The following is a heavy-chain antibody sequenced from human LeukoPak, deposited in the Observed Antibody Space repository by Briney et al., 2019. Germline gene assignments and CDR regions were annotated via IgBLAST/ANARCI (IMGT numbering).Heavy chain of an antibody. Sequence: SETLSLTCAVSGGSISSGGYYWSWIRQPPGKGLEWIGEINHSGSTNYNPSLKSRVTISVDTSKNQFSLKLSSVTAADTAVYYCARGPVDTAMARAFDIWGQGTMVTVSS. CDR2: INHSGST. J-gene: IGHJ3*02. CDR1: GGSISSGGYY. D-gene: IGHD5-18*01. V-gene: IGHV4-34*01. CDR3: ARGPVDTAMARAFDI.